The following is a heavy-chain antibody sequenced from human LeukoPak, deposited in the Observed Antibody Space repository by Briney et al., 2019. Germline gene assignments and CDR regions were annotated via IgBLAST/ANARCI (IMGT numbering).Heavy chain of an antibody. CDR3: AKPHFYYYDSSGYYPFDY. CDR2: ISGSGGST. D-gene: IGHD3-22*01. J-gene: IGHJ4*02. CDR1: GFTFSSSA. V-gene: IGHV3-23*01. Sequence: GGSLRLSCAASGFTFSSSAMSWVRQAPGKGLEWVSAISGSGGSTYYADSVKGRFTISRDNSKNTLYLQMNSLRAEDTAVYYCAKPHFYYYDSSGYYPFDYWGQGTLVAVAS.